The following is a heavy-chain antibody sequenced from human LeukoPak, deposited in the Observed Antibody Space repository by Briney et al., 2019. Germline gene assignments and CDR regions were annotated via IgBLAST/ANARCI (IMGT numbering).Heavy chain of an antibody. J-gene: IGHJ4*02. Sequence: ASVKVSCKASGYTFTSYGISWVRQAPGQGLEWMGWISPYNGSTNYAQKLQGRVTMTTDTSTSTAYMELRSLRSDDTAAYYCARSSYGYGSLIDYWGQGTLVTVSS. V-gene: IGHV1-18*01. CDR2: ISPYNGST. CDR1: GYTFTSYG. D-gene: IGHD5-18*01. CDR3: ARSSYGYGSLIDY.